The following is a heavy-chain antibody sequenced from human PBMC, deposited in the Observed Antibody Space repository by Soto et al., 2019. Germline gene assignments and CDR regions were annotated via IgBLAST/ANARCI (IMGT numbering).Heavy chain of an antibody. CDR3: AASIFYYGMDV. Sequence: GESLKISCKGSGYTFTNYWIGWVRQMPGKGLEWMGIIYPGDSDTKYNPSFQGQVTISADKSITTTYLRWTSLKASDTAIYYCAASIFYYGMDVWGKGTTVTVSS. J-gene: IGHJ6*04. V-gene: IGHV5-51*01. CDR2: IYPGDSDT. CDR1: GYTFTNYW.